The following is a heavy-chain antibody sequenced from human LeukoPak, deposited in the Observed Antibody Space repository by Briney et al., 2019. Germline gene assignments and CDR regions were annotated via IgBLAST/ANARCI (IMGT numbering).Heavy chain of an antibody. CDR3: TSSSSRGIYYYYYYMDV. J-gene: IGHJ6*03. D-gene: IGHD6-6*01. CDR1: GFTFSSYA. Sequence: PGGSLRLSCAAPGFTFSSYAMSWVRQAPAKGLEWVSAISGSGGSTYYADSVKGRFTISRDNSKNTLYLQMNSLRAEDTAVYYCTSSSSRGIYYYYYYMDVWGKGTTVTVSS. CDR2: ISGSGGST. V-gene: IGHV3-23*01.